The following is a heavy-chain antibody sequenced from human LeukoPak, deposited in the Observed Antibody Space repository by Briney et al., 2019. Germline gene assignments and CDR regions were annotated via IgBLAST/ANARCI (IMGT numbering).Heavy chain of an antibody. V-gene: IGHV3-21*01. CDR2: ISGRSDSI. J-gene: IGHJ6*02. CDR3: AKDLVSGRNPVLRNWYYGMDV. CDR1: GFTFSSYS. Sequence: PGGSLRLSCAASGFTFSSYSMNWVRQAPGKGLEWVSSISGRSDSIYYADSVKGRFTISRDNSKNTLYLQMNSLRAEDTAVYYCAKDLVSGRNPVLRNWYYGMDVWGQGTTVTVSS. D-gene: IGHD4-23*01.